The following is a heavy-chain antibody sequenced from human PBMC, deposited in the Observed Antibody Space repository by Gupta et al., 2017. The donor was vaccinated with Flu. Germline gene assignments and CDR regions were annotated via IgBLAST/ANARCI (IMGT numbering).Heavy chain of an antibody. CDR2: ISYDGSGT. V-gene: IGHV3-30*18. CDR1: GFTFTDYG. Sequence: SCVGSGFTFTDYGLHWVRQAPGKGLEWVALISYDGSGTYYADSVKGRFTISRDISSNTLYLQMDNLRSEDTAVYYCAKNHVAHGLAITGTTFDNWGQGTLVTVAS. CDR3: AKNHVAHGLAITGTTFDN. D-gene: IGHD6-13*01. J-gene: IGHJ4*02.